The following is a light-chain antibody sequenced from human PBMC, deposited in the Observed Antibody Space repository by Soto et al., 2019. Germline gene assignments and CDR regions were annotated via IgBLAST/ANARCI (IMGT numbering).Light chain of an antibody. CDR1: QSISSSF. J-gene: IGKJ1*01. CDR3: QQSYSTPTWT. Sequence: DIQMTPSPSSLSASVGDRVTITCRAIQSISSSFLNWYQQKPGKAPKLLIFSASSLQSGVPSRFSGSGSGTDFTLTISSLQPEDFATYYCQQSYSTPTWTFGQGTKVDI. CDR2: SAS. V-gene: IGKV1-39*01.